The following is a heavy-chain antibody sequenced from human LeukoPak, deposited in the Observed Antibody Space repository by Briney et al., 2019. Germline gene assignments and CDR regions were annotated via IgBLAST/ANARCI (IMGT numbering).Heavy chain of an antibody. J-gene: IGHJ3*02. D-gene: IGHD3-22*01. CDR1: AFTFSSHA. Sequence: PGGSLRLSCAAAAFTFSSHAMSWVRQAPGKGLEWVSAISGSGGSTYYADSVKGRFTISRNNSKNTLYLQMNSLRAEDTAVYYCAKGRYYYDSSDAFDIWGQGTMVTVSS. V-gene: IGHV3-23*01. CDR2: ISGSGGST. CDR3: AKGRYYYDSSDAFDI.